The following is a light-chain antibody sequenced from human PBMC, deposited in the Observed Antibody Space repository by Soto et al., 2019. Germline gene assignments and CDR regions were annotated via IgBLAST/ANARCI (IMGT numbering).Light chain of an antibody. CDR2: LGS. J-gene: IGKJ1*01. CDR1: QSLLHSNGYNY. CDR3: MQTLQSWT. Sequence: DIVMTQSPLSLPVTPGEPASISCRSSQSLLHSNGYNYLDWYLQKPGQSPQLLIYLGSNRASGVTDRFSGSGSGTDCTLKISRVEAEDVGVYYCMQTLQSWTFGQGTKVEIK. V-gene: IGKV2-28*01.